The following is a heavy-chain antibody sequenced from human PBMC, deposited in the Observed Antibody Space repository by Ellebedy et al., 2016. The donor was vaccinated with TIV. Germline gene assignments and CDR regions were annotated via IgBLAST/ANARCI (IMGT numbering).Heavy chain of an antibody. CDR3: ARAVTDYPNTFEN. J-gene: IGHJ4*02. V-gene: IGHV3-53*01. Sequence: GGSLRLSCAASGFIVSSNFVAWVRQAPGKGLEWVSVIYRGGNTYYAASMRGRFTISRDNSKNTAYLQMNSLRAEDTAVYYCARAVTDYPNTFENWGQGTLVIVSA. D-gene: IGHD4-11*01. CDR1: GFIVSSNF. CDR2: IYRGGNT.